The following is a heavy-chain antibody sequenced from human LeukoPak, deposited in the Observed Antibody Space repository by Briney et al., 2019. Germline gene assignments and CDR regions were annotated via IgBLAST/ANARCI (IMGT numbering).Heavy chain of an antibody. Sequence: GESLKISCKGSGYSFTTNWIGWVRQMPGKGLEWMGIIFPADSDTRYSPSFQGQVTISADKSISTAYLQWSSLKASDTAIYYCARPPFSWGQGTLVTVSS. J-gene: IGHJ4*02. CDR3: ARPPFS. CDR1: GYSFTTNW. CDR2: IFPADSDT. V-gene: IGHV5-51*01.